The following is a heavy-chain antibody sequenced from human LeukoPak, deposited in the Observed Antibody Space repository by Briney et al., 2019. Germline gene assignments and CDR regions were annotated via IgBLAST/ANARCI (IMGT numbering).Heavy chain of an antibody. CDR1: GFSFSLYD. Sequence: PGGSLRLSCVASGFSFSLYDMHWGRHATGKGLEWVSYIGTAGDTDYADSAKGRFTISRENVKNSLFLQMNSLRAGDTAVYYCARGYSRYYYYMDVWGKGTTVTVS. D-gene: IGHD1-14*01. V-gene: IGHV3-13*01. CDR3: ARGYSRYYYYMDV. CDR2: IGTAGDT. J-gene: IGHJ6*03.